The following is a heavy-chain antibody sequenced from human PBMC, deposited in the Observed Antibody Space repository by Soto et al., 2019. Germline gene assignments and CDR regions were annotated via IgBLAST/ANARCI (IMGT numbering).Heavy chain of an antibody. D-gene: IGHD3-10*01. CDR1: GGSFSGYY. CDR3: AGRPYYGSGSYPGGAFDY. V-gene: IGHV4-34*01. CDR2: INHSGST. J-gene: IGHJ4*02. Sequence: SETLSLTCAVYGGSFSGYYWSWIRQPPGKGLEWIGEINHSGSTNYNPSLKSRVTISVDTSKNQFSLKLSSVTAADTAVYYCAGRPYYGSGSYPGGAFDYWGQGTLVTVSS.